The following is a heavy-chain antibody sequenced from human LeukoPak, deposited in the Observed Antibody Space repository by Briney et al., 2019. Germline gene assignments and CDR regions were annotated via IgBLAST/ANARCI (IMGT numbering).Heavy chain of an antibody. CDR3: ARESISNYGDYDY. D-gene: IGHD4-17*01. CDR1: GGSFSGYY. CDR2: INHSGST. Sequence: SETLSLTRAVYGGSFSGYYWSWIRQPPGKGLEWIGEINHSGSTNYNPSLKSRVTMSVDTSKNQFSLKLSSVTAADTAVYYCARESISNYGDYDYWGQGTLVTVSS. J-gene: IGHJ4*02. V-gene: IGHV4-34*01.